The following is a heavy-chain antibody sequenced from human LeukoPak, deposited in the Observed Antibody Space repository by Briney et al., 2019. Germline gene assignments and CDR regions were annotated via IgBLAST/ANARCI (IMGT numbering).Heavy chain of an antibody. CDR3: ARLGSGWLGELPPYFDY. V-gene: IGHV4-39*01. J-gene: IGHJ4*02. D-gene: IGHD3-10*01. CDR1: GGSISSSSYY. Sequence: SETLSLTCTVSGGSISSSSYYWGWIRQPPGKGLEWIGSIYYSGSTYYNPSLKSRVTISVDTSKNQFSLKLSSVTAADTAVYYCARLGSGWLGELPPYFDYWGQGTPVTVSS. CDR2: IYYSGST.